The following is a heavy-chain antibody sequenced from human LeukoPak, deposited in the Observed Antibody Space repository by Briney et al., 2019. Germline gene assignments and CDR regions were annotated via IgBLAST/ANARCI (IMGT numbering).Heavy chain of an antibody. CDR3: ARDGRYCSSTSCSHAFDI. D-gene: IGHD2-2*01. CDR2: ISTSSGYI. CDR1: GFTFSSYG. V-gene: IGHV3-21*06. Sequence: GGSLRLSCAASGFTFSSYGMNWVRQAPGKGLEWVSSISTSSGYIYYADSLEGRFTISRDNAQNSLYLQMDSLRAEDTAMYYCARDGRYCSSTSCSHAFDIWGQGTMVTVSS. J-gene: IGHJ3*02.